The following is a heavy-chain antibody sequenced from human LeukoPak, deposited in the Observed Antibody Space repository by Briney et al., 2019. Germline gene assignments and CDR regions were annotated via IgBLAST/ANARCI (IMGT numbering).Heavy chain of an antibody. J-gene: IGHJ5*02. Sequence: PSETLSLTCAVYGGSFSGYYWSWIRQPPGKGLEWIGEVNHSGSTNYNPSLKSRVTISVDTSKNQFSLKLSSVTAADTAVYYCARGGSDYYDSSGPHGTWFDPWGRGTLVTVSS. D-gene: IGHD3-22*01. CDR3: ARGGSDYYDSSGPHGTWFDP. V-gene: IGHV4-34*01. CDR2: VNHSGST. CDR1: GGSFSGYY.